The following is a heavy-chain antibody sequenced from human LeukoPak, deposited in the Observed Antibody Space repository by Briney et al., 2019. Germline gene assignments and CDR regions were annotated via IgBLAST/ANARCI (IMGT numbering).Heavy chain of an antibody. CDR1: GFTFSSYW. CDR3: ARDQGRGDSSGYYIH. Sequence: PGGSLRLSCAASGFTFSSYWMSWVRQAPGKGLEWVANIKQDGSEKYYVDSVKGRFTISRDNAKNSLYLQMNSLRAEDTAVYYCARDQGRGDSSGYYIHWGQGTLVTVSS. CDR2: IKQDGSEK. V-gene: IGHV3-7*01. D-gene: IGHD3-22*01. J-gene: IGHJ4*02.